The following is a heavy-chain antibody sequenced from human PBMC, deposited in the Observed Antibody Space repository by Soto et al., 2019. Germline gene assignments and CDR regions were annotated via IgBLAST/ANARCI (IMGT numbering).Heavy chain of an antibody. Sequence: EVQLVESGGDLVQPGGSLRLSCAASGFTFSNYWMTWVRQAPGKGLEWVANIKEDGSEKNYVDFVKGRFTISRDNAKNSLFLQMNSLRAEDTALYFCARDGTNGRYNWFDPWGQGTLVTVSS. CDR2: IKEDGSEK. V-gene: IGHV3-7*05. D-gene: IGHD2-8*01. CDR1: GFTFSNYW. CDR3: ARDGTNGRYNWFDP. J-gene: IGHJ5*02.